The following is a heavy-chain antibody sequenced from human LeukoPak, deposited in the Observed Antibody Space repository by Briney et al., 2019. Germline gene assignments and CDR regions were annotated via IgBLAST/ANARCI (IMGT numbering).Heavy chain of an antibody. CDR2: ISGGTT. V-gene: IGHV3-23*01. Sequence: GGSLRLSCAASGFTLSTYGMSWVRQAPGKGLEWVSSISGGTTYYADSVKGRFTISRDNSKNTVSLQMNSLRAEDTAVYYCAKSVYHSGDYWGQGTLVTVSS. CDR1: GFTLSTYG. D-gene: IGHD3-10*01. CDR3: AKSVYHSGDY. J-gene: IGHJ4*02.